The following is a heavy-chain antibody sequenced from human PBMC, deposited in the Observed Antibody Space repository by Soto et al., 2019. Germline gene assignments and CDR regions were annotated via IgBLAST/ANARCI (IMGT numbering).Heavy chain of an antibody. J-gene: IGHJ3*02. D-gene: IGHD2-21*02. Sequence: EVQLVESGGALVKPGESLRLSCAASGFTFSYFTMNWVRQAPGKGLEWVASITSSSSHKYSADSVRGRFTFSRDNANNSLYLQMNSLRVEDTAVYYCAILRSYGFDIWGQGTLVTVSS. CDR1: GFTFSYFT. V-gene: IGHV3-21*01. CDR3: AILRSYGFDI. CDR2: ITSSSSHK.